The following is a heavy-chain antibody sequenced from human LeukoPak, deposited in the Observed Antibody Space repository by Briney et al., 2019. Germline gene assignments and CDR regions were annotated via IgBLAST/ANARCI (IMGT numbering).Heavy chain of an antibody. CDR2: ISAYNGNT. D-gene: IGHD3-10*01. V-gene: IGHV1-18*01. CDR3: ARAGFRVLSGLVEY. CDR1: GYTFTSYG. Sequence: GASVKVSCKASGYTFTSYGISWVRQAPGQGLEWMGWISAYNGNTNYAQKLQGRVTMTTDTSTSTASMELRSLRSDDTAVYYCARAGFRVLSGLVEYWGQGTLVTVSS. J-gene: IGHJ4*02.